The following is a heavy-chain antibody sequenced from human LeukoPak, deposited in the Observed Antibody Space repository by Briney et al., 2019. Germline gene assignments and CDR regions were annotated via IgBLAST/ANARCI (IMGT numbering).Heavy chain of an antibody. CDR3: ARGSLRDPYGDYVGFDY. CDR2: INHSGST. V-gene: IGHV4-34*01. CDR1: GGSFSGYY. J-gene: IGHJ4*02. D-gene: IGHD4-17*01. Sequence: SETLSLTCAVYGGSFSGYYWSWIRKPPGKGLEWIGEINHSGSTNYNPSLKSRVTISVDTSKNQFSLKLSSVTAADTAVYYCARGSLRDPYGDYVGFDYWGQGTLVTVSS.